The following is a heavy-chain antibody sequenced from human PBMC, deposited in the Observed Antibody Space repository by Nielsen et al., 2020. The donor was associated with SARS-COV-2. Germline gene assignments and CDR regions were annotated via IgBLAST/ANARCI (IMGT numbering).Heavy chain of an antibody. J-gene: IGHJ3*02. D-gene: IGHD6-19*01. Sequence: WIRQPPGKGLEWIGSIHYSGSTYYNPSLKSRVTISVDTSKNQFSLKLSSVTAADTAVYYCASAGSIAVAGTRGHDAFDIWGQGTMVTVSS. V-gene: IGHV4-39*01. CDR3: ASAGSIAVAGTRGHDAFDI. CDR2: IHYSGST.